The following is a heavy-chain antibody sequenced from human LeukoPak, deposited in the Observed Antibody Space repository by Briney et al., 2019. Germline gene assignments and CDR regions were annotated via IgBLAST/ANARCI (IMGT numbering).Heavy chain of an antibody. Sequence: GGSLRLSCVASGFNFNNYSMNWVRQAPGKGLEWVSSISSRSTYIYYADSLKGRFTISRDNAKNSLSLQMNSLRAEDTAVYYCARRAGGYSHPYDYWGQGILVTVSS. CDR3: ARRAGGYSHPYDY. CDR1: GFNFNNYS. D-gene: IGHD4-23*01. V-gene: IGHV3-21*04. J-gene: IGHJ4*02. CDR2: ISSRSTYI.